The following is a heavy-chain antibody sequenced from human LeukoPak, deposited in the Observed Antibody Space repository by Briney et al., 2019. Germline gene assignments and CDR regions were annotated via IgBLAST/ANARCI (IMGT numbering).Heavy chain of an antibody. D-gene: IGHD3-22*01. J-gene: IGHJ4*02. V-gene: IGHV4-61*01. CDR2: IYYSGST. CDR3: ASPDHYDSSGYYQY. Sequence: SETLSLTCTVSGGSFSRGSYYWSWIRQPPGKGLEWIGYIYYSGSTNYNPSLKSRVTISVDTSKNQFSLKLSSVTAADTAVYYCASPDHYDSSGYYQYWGQGTLVTVSS. CDR1: GGSFSRGSYY.